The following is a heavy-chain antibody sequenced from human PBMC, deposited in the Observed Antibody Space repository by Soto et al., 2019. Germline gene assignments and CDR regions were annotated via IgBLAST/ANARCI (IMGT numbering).Heavy chain of an antibody. Sequence: GGSLRLSCAASGFTFSSYAMSWVRQAPGKGLEWVSAISGSGGSTYYADSVKGRFTISRDNSKNTLYLQMNSLRAEDTAVYYCAKEYYDFWSGYYKGGMDVWGQGTTVTVSS. V-gene: IGHV3-23*01. CDR2: ISGSGGST. D-gene: IGHD3-3*01. CDR1: GFTFSSYA. J-gene: IGHJ6*02. CDR3: AKEYYDFWSGYYKGGMDV.